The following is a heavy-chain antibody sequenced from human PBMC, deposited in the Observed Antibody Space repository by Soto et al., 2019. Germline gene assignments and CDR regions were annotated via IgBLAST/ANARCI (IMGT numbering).Heavy chain of an antibody. V-gene: IGHV6-1*01. Sequence: SQTHSLTCGISGDSFFIDGVVWNWIRQSPSGGLEWLERAIYRSKWSNDYAASVKGRITVKPDTSKNQFSLHLNSVNPDDTAVYYCARGKYSGFDVWGQGTLVTVSS. D-gene: IGHD2-15*01. J-gene: IGHJ3*01. CDR2: AIYRSKWSN. CDR1: GDSFFIDGVV. CDR3: ARGKYSGFDV.